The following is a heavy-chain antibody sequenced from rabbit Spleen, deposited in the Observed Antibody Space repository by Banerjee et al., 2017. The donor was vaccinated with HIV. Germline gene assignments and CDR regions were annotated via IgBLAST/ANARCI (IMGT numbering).Heavy chain of an antibody. J-gene: IGHJ6*01. CDR2: IAAGSSGTP. V-gene: IGHV1S45*01. Sequence: EESGGDLVKPEGSLTLTCTASGFSFSSSYWICWVRQAPGKGLEWIACIAAGSSGTPYYASWAKGRFTISKTSSTTVTLQMTSLTVADTATYFCARDTGSSFSTYGMDLWGPGTLVTVS. CDR3: ARDTGSSFSTYGMDL. D-gene: IGHD8-1*01. CDR1: GFSFSSSYW.